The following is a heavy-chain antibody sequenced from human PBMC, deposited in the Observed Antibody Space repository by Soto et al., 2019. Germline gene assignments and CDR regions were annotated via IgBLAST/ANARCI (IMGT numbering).Heavy chain of an antibody. CDR2: IYDRGST. J-gene: IGHJ5*02. V-gene: IGHV4-59*01. CDR1: GGSISSYF. Sequence: SETLSLTCTVSGGSISSYFCSWIRQPPGKGLEWIGYIYDRGSTNYNPSLRSRVTMSVDTSKNQFSLKLNSVTAADTAVYYCARGDRSWLDPWGQGTLVTVS. CDR3: ARGDRSWLDP.